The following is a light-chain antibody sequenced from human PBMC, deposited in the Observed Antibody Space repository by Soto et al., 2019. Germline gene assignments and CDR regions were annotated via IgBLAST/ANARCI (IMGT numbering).Light chain of an antibody. Sequence: EIVMTQSTLSVPVPSGEGPSISCRSGESLLHSNGYNYLDWYLQKPAQSPQLLSYLGAKRASGGPDRFSGSGSGTDFTLKISRVEAEDVGVYYCMQALQTPLTFGGGTKVDIK. CDR1: ESLLHSNGYNY. CDR2: LGA. J-gene: IGKJ4*01. CDR3: MQALQTPLT. V-gene: IGKV2-28*01.